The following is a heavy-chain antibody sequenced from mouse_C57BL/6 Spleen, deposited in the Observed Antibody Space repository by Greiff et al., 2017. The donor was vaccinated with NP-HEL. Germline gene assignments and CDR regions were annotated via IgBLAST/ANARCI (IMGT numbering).Heavy chain of an antibody. CDR2: ISSGSSTI. CDR3: ARGYYYGSSYGWYFDV. Sequence: DVMLVESGGGLVKPGGSLKLSCAASGFTFSDYGMHWVRQAPEKGLEWVAYISSGSSTIYYADTVKGRFTISRDNAKNILFLQMTSLRSEDTAMYYCARGYYYGSSYGWYFDVWGTGTTVTVSS. J-gene: IGHJ1*03. CDR1: GFTFSDYG. V-gene: IGHV5-17*01. D-gene: IGHD1-1*01.